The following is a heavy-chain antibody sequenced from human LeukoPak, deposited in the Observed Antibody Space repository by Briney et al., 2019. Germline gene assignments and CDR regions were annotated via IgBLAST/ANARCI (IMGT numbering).Heavy chain of an antibody. CDR2: IYYSGST. Sequence: SETLSLTCTVSGGSISSSHFFWDWIRQPPGKGLEWIGSIYYSGSTYSSPSLKSRVTISVDTSKNQYSLKLRSVTAADTAVYYCATGDVVVPTAAQRPLDYWGQGTRVTVSS. CDR1: GGSISSSHFF. V-gene: IGHV4-39*01. D-gene: IGHD2-2*01. J-gene: IGHJ4*02. CDR3: ATGDVVVPTAAQRPLDY.